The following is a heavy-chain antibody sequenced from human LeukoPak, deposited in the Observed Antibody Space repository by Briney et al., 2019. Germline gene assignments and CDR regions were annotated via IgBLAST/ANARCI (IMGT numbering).Heavy chain of an antibody. J-gene: IGHJ4*02. Sequence: SETLSLTCTVSGGSISSYYWSWIRQPPGKGLKWIGYIYYSGSTNYNPSLKSRVTISVDTSKNQFSLKLSSVTAADTAVYYCASAYSSSWFFDYWGQGTLVTVSS. D-gene: IGHD6-13*01. CDR2: IYYSGST. CDR3: ASAYSSSWFFDY. V-gene: IGHV4-59*01. CDR1: GGSISSYY.